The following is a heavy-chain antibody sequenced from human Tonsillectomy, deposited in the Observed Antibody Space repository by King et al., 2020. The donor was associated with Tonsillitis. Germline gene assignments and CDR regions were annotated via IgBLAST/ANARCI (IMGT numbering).Heavy chain of an antibody. D-gene: IGHD3-16*02. CDR1: GFTFSSYA. V-gene: IGHV3-64D*06. CDR3: VKAATLPLGELSLDY. Sequence: EVQLVESGGGLVQPGGSLRLSCSASGFTFSSYAMHWVRQAPGKGLEYVSAISTNGGSTYYADSVKGRFTISRDNSKNTLYLQMSSLRAEDTAVYYCVKAATLPLGELSLDYWGQGTLVTVSS. J-gene: IGHJ4*02. CDR2: ISTNGGST.